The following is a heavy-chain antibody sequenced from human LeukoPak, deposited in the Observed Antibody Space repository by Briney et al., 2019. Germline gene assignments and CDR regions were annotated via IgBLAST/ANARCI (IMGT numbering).Heavy chain of an antibody. CDR2: IYHSGSP. D-gene: IGHD1-26*01. CDR3: ARDVIVEGTYWFDP. Sequence: SGTLSLTCAVSGGSISSNNWWGWVRQPPGKGLEWIGEIYHSGSPNYNPSLKSRFTISVDKSRNHFSLNLSSVTAADTAVYYCARDVIVEGTYWFDPWGQGTLVTVSS. V-gene: IGHV4-4*02. J-gene: IGHJ5*02. CDR1: GGSISSNNW.